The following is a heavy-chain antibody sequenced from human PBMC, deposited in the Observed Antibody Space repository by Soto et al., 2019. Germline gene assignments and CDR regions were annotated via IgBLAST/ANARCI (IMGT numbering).Heavy chain of an antibody. CDR1: GFTFSSYA. CDR3: ARDSAAMGLVGMDV. CDR2: ISYDGSNK. D-gene: IGHD2-2*01. Sequence: SLRLSCAASGFTFSSYAMHWVRQAPGKGLEWVAVISYDGSNKYYADSVKGRFTISRDNSKNTLYLQMNSLRAEDTAVYYCARDSAAMGLVGMDVWGQGTTVTVSS. J-gene: IGHJ6*02. V-gene: IGHV3-30-3*01.